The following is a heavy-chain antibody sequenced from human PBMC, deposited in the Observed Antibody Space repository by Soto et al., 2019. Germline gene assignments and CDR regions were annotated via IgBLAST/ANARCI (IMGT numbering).Heavy chain of an antibody. CDR3: AKGLEFSSSTETFDY. D-gene: IGHD6-6*01. V-gene: IGHV3-23*01. Sequence: GGSLRLSCAASGFTFTNYAMSWVRQAPGKGLEWVSSISGGGGSTYYTDSVKGRFTFSRDNSKNTLYLRMNSLRAEDTAVYYCAKGLEFSSSTETFDYWGQGTLVTAPQ. J-gene: IGHJ4*02. CDR1: GFTFTNYA. CDR2: ISGGGGST.